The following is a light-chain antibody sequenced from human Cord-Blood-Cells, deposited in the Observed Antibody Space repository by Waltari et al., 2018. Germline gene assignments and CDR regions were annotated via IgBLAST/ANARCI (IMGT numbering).Light chain of an antibody. Sequence: QAVVTQEPSLTVSPGGTVTLTCGPSTGAVTSGHYPYWFQQKPGQAPRTLISDTSNKHSGTPARFSGSRLGGKAALALSGARPGDEAEYYCLLSYGGARVFGGGTKLTVL. CDR1: TGAVTSGHY. CDR2: DTS. CDR3: LLSYGGARV. J-gene: IGLJ2*01. V-gene: IGLV7-46*01.